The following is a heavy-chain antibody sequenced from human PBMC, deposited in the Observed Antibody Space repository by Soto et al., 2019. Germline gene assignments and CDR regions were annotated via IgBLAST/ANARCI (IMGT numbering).Heavy chain of an antibody. CDR1: GYSISSGYY. Sequence: SETLSLTCAVSGYSISSGYYWGWIRQPPGKGLEWIGSIYHSGSTYYNPSLKSRVTISVDTSKNQFSLKLSSVTAADTAVYYCARGTLTGTTDHLDQGILVTVSP. V-gene: IGHV4-38-2*01. CDR2: IYHSGST. CDR3: ARGTLTGTTDH. D-gene: IGHD1-7*01. J-gene: IGHJ4*02.